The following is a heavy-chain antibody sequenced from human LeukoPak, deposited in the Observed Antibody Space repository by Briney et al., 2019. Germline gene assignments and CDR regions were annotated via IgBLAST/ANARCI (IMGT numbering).Heavy chain of an antibody. CDR3: AKDRDGVVDEGAFDI. CDR1: GFTLSSYA. J-gene: IGHJ3*02. D-gene: IGHD3-3*01. Sequence: PGGSLRLSCAASGFTLSSYAMSWVRQAPGKGLEWVSAISGSGGSTYYADSVKGRFTISRDNSKNTLYLQMNSLRAEDTAVYYCAKDRDGVVDEGAFDIWGQGTMVTVSS. CDR2: ISGSGGST. V-gene: IGHV3-23*01.